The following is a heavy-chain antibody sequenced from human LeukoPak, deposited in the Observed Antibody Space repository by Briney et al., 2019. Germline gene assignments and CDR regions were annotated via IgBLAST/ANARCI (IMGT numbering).Heavy chain of an antibody. CDR3: AKLADTSTIDY. D-gene: IGHD5-18*01. V-gene: IGHV3-53*05. CDR1: GFTVSNNY. CDR2: IYSDGYT. Sequence: GGSLRLSCAASGFTVSNNYMSWVRQAPGKGLEWVSVIYSDGYTYYGDSVKGRFSISRDNSKNTLYLQMNSLRTEDTAVYYCAKLADTSTIDYWGQGTLVTVSS. J-gene: IGHJ4*02.